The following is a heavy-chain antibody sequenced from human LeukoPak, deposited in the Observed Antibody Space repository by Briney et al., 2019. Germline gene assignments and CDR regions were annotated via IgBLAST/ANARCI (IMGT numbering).Heavy chain of an antibody. D-gene: IGHD2/OR15-2a*01. CDR3: ARDWMGSTRLAGDY. V-gene: IGHV3-33*01. CDR1: GFTFNGYA. J-gene: IGHJ4*02. CDR2: IWHDGNNK. Sequence: PGRSLRLSRAASGFTFNGYAMHWVRQAPGKGLEWVAVIWHDGNNKYYADSVKGRFTISRDNSKNTVYLQMNSLRAEDTAVYYCARDWMGSTRLAGDYWGQGTLVTVSS.